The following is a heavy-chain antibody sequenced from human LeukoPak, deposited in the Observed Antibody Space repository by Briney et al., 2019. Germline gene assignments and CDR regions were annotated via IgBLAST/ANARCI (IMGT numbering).Heavy chain of an antibody. CDR2: INRSGNT. J-gene: IGHJ4*02. Sequence: SETLSLTCAGSFSGYYWSWIRQPPGKGLEWIGEINRSGNTNYNPSLKSRVTISVDTSSNQFSLKLSSVTAADTAVYYCARASGSYLDWGQGTLVTVSS. V-gene: IGHV4-34*01. CDR3: ARASGSYLD. CDR1: SFSGYY. D-gene: IGHD1-26*01.